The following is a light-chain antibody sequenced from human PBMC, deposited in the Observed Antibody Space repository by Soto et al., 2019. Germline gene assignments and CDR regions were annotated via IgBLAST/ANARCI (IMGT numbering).Light chain of an antibody. V-gene: IGKV3-15*01. CDR2: RAS. Sequence: MTQSPDNLYVSPGESVTLSCSASQSVSDNLAWYQQKPGQGPRLLIYRASTRTLGLPARCSGSEAGTEVTLTISSLQSEDFAVYDCQQYNSWPITFGQRTRLDIK. J-gene: IGKJ5*01. CDR3: QQYNSWPIT. CDR1: QSVSDN.